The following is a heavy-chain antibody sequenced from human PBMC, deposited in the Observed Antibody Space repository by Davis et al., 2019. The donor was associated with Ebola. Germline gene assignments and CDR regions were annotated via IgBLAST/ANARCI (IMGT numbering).Heavy chain of an antibody. CDR1: GYTFTNYG. CDR2: INPHNGNT. CDR3: ARDGGSYFPWFDP. Sequence: AASVKVSCKASGYTFTNYGITWVRQAPGQGLEWMGWINPHNGNTNYAQNVQGRVTITRDTSASTAYMELSSLRSEDTAVYYCARDGGSYFPWFDPWGQGTLVTVSS. V-gene: IGHV1-18*04. J-gene: IGHJ5*02. D-gene: IGHD1-26*01.